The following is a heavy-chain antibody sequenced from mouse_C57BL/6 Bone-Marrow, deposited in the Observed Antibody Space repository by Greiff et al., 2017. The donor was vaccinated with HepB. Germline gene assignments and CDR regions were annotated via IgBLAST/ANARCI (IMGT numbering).Heavy chain of an antibody. D-gene: IGHD1-1*01. CDR3: ARGYYGSSYRNAMDY. CDR2: ISYDGSN. J-gene: IGHJ4*01. V-gene: IGHV3-6*01. Sequence: ESGPGLVKPSQSLSLTCSVTGYSITSGYYWNWIRQFPGNKLEWMGYISYDGSNNYNPSLKNRISITRDTSKNQFFLKLNSVTTEDTATYYCARGYYGSSYRNAMDYWGQGTSVTVSS. CDR1: GYSITSGYY.